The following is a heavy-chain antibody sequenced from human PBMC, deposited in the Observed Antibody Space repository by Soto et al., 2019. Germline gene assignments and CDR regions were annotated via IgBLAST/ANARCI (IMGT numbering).Heavy chain of an antibody. CDR1: GFTFSNYA. CDR3: ATGPDAGRWLQFND. Sequence: PGGSLRLSCAASGFTFSNYAMSWVRQAPGKGLEWVSGISGRDGRTYYADSVRGRFTISGDNSKNTLYLQLNSLTAEDTALYYCATGPDAGRWLQFNDWGQGTLVTVSS. J-gene: IGHJ4*02. CDR2: ISGRDGRT. D-gene: IGHD5-12*01. V-gene: IGHV3-23*01.